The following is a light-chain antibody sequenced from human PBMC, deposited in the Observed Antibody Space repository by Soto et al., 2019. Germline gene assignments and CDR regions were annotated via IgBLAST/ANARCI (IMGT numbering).Light chain of an antibody. CDR2: EVN. CDR1: SSDVGGYHY. CDR3: CSYTGINTYV. Sequence: QSALTQPPSASGSPGQSVTISCTGTSSDVGGYHYVSWYQQHPGKVPKLMIYEVNRRPSGVPDRFSGSKSGNTASLAVSGLQAEDEADYFCCSYTGINTYVFGTGTKLTVL. V-gene: IGLV2-8*01. J-gene: IGLJ1*01.